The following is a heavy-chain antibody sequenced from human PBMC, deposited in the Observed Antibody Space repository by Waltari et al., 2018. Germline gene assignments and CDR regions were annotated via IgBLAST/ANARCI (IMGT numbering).Heavy chain of an antibody. V-gene: IGHV2-5*01. CDR3: AHRYFSNFDY. CDR1: GFSLTPGSVA. J-gene: IGHJ4*02. CDR2: IYGNDDK. Sequence: QITLKESGPTLMKPTQTLTLTCAFSGFSLTPGSVALGWIRQPPGKAPEWLALIYGNDDKKYSPSLRSRLTITKDSSENQVVLTMTNVDPVDTATYYCAHRYFSNFDYWGQGTLVTVSS. D-gene: IGHD3-9*01.